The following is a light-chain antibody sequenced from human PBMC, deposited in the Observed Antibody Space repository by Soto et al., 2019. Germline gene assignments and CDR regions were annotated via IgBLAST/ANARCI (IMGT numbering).Light chain of an antibody. CDR3: HQHRTYPST. V-gene: IGKV1-5*03. CDR1: QTISTL. CDR2: KAS. J-gene: IGKJ1*01. Sequence: DIQMTQSPSTLSAAVGDRVTITCRASQTISTLLAWYQQRPGKAPNLLIYKASSLESGVPSRFSGSGSGTEFTLTISSLQPDDFATYFCHQHRTYPSTFGPGPKVDIK.